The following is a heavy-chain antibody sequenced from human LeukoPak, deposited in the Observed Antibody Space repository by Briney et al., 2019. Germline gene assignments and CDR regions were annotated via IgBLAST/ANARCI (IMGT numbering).Heavy chain of an antibody. D-gene: IGHD3-10*01. J-gene: IGHJ4*02. V-gene: IGHV1-2*02. CDR2: INPNSGGT. Sequence: ASVKVSCKASGYTFTGYYMHWVRQAPGQGLEWMGWINPNSGGTNYAQKFQGRVTMTRDTSISTAYMELSRLRSDDTAVYYCAKPIYGFGEFNGKTKERYYFDYWGQGTLVTVSS. CDR3: AKPIYGFGEFNGKTKERYYFDY. CDR1: GYTFTGYY.